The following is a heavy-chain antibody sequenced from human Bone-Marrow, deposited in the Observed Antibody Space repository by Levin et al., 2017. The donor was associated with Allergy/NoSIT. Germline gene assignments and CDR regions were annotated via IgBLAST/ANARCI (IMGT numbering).Heavy chain of an antibody. CDR3: ARAIFWTGSLYKGGSYYYMDV. D-gene: IGHD3/OR15-3a*01. CDR1: EFAVSTNC. J-gene: IGHJ6*03. CDR2: IYGGGSR. Sequence: PGGSLRLSCAASEFAVSTNCITCVRQAPGKGLEWVSLIYGGGSRDYADSVKGRSSISRENSKSTFHLQMNSLRAEDTAVYHCARAIFWTGSLYKGGSYYYMDVWGTGTTVTVSS. V-gene: IGHV3-53*01.